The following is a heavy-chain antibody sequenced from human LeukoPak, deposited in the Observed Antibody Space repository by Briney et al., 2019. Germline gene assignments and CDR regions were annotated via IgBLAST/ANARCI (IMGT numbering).Heavy chain of an antibody. Sequence: GGSLRLSCAASGFAFSNYAMSWVRQAPGKGLEWVAVVSGSGGTTYYADSVKGRFTISRDNSKNTLYLQMNSLRAKDTAVYYCARDRRNFDYWGQGTLVTVSS. CDR2: VSGSGGTT. CDR1: GFAFSNYA. V-gene: IGHV3-23*01. J-gene: IGHJ4*02. CDR3: ARDRRNFDY.